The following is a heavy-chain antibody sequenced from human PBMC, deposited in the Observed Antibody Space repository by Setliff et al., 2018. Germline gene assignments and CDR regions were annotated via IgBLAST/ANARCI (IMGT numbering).Heavy chain of an antibody. CDR3: TTSPISSGWHSNFDYNMDV. J-gene: IGHJ6*02. V-gene: IGHV3-15*01. Sequence: PGGSLRLSCTASGFTFSNAWMSWARQAPGKGLEWVGRIKRITDSGTTDHAAPVKGRFTVSRDDSISTLYLQMNSLKTEDTAVYYCTTSPISSGWHSNFDYNMDVWGQGTTVTVSS. CDR1: GFTFSNAW. CDR2: IKRITDSGTT. D-gene: IGHD6-19*01.